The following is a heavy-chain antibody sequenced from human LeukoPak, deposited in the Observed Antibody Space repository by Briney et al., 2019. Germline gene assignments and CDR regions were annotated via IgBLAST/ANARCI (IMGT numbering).Heavy chain of an antibody. CDR1: GGSFSGYY. CDR3: ARQPMGPRDY. CDR2: INHSGST. D-gene: IGHD3-10*01. Sequence: SETLSLTCAVYGGSFSGYYWSWIRQPPGKGLEWIGGINHSGSTNYNPSLKSRVTISVGTSKNQFSLKLSSVTAADTAVYYCARQPMGPRDYWGQGTLVTVSS. V-gene: IGHV4-34*01. J-gene: IGHJ4*02.